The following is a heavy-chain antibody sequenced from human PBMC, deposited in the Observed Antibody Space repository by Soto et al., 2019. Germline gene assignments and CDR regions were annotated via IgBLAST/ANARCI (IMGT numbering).Heavy chain of an antibody. CDR1: GYSFTSYW. J-gene: IGHJ3*02. CDR3: ARRGYYDSSGVALGDAFDI. V-gene: IGHV5-51*01. D-gene: IGHD3-22*01. Sequence: PGESLKISCKGSGYSFTSYWIGWVRQMPGKGLEWMGIIYPGDSDTRYSPSFQGQVTISADKSISTAYLQWSSLKASDTAMYYCARRGYYDSSGVALGDAFDIWGQGTMVTVSS. CDR2: IYPGDSDT.